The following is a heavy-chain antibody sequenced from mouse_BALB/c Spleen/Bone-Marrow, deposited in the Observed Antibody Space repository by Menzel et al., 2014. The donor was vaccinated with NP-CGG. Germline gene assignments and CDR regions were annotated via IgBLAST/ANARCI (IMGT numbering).Heavy chain of an antibody. Sequence: EVQVVESGGDLVKPGGSLKLSCAASGFTFSSYGMSWVRQNPDKRLEWVATISSGGSYTYYPDSVKGRFTISRDNAKNTLYLQISSLKAEDTAMYYCARQTYYDYDGYFDYWCQGTTLTVSS. V-gene: IGHV5-6*01. CDR1: GFTFSSYG. D-gene: IGHD2-4*01. J-gene: IGHJ2*01. CDR3: ARQTYYDYDGYFDY. CDR2: ISSGGSYT.